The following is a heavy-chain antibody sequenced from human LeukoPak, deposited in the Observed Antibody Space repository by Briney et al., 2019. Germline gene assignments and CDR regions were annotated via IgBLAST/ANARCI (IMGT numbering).Heavy chain of an antibody. CDR2: IYHSGST. CDR1: GGSISSGGYY. V-gene: IGHV4-30-2*03. D-gene: IGHD6-13*01. Sequence: SETLSLTCTVSGGSISSGGYYWSWIRQPPGKGLEWIGYIYHSGSTYYNPSLKSRVTISVDTSKNQFSLKLSSVTAADTAVYYCARRLNEAAAGLFDYWGQGTLVTVSS. J-gene: IGHJ4*02. CDR3: ARRLNEAAAGLFDY.